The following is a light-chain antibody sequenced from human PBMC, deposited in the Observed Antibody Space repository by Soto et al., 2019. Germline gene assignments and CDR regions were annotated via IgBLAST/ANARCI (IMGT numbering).Light chain of an antibody. CDR2: RNN. CDR1: NSNIGNNY. Sequence: QSVLTQPPSASGTPGQRVTISCSGSNSNIGNNYVYWYHQLPGTAPQLLIYRNNQRPSGVPDRFSGSKSGTSASLAISGLRSEDEADYYCSSRTSSSTYVFGTGTKLTVL. V-gene: IGLV1-47*01. CDR3: SSRTSSSTYV. J-gene: IGLJ1*01.